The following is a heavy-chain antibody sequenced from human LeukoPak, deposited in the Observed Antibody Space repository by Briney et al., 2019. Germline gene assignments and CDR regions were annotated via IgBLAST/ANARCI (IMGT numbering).Heavy chain of an antibody. V-gene: IGHV1-18*01. D-gene: IGHD2-2*02. CDR3: ARDHSIYHPDSADY. CDR1: GYTFTSYG. Sequence: ASVKVSCKASGYTFTSYGISWVRQAPGQGLEWMGWISAYNGNTNYAQKLQGRVTMTTDTSTSTAYMELRSLRSDDTAVYYCARDHSIYHPDSADYWGQGTLVTVSS. CDR2: ISAYNGNT. J-gene: IGHJ4*02.